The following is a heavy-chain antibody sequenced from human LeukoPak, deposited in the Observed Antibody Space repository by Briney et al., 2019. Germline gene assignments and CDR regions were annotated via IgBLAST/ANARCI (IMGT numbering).Heavy chain of an antibody. V-gene: IGHV1-24*01. CDR3: ATPPPLLRYFDWLQGFDY. CDR1: GYTFTSYG. D-gene: IGHD3-9*01. CDR2: LDPEDGET. J-gene: IGHJ4*02. Sequence: ASVKVSCKASGYTFTSYGITWVRQAPGQGLEWMGGLDPEDGETIYAQKFQGRVTMTEDTSTDTAYMELSSLRSEDTAVYYCATPPPLLRYFDWLQGFDYWGQGTLVTVSS.